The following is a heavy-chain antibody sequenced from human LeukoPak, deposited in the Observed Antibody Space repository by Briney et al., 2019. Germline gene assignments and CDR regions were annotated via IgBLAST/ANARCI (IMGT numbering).Heavy chain of an antibody. CDR3: ARPYCSSTSCYYFDY. J-gene: IGHJ4*02. V-gene: IGHV1-46*01. Sequence: ASVKVSCKASGYTFTSYYMHWVRQAPGQGLEWMGIINPSGGSTSYAQKFQGRVTTTRDMSTSTVYMELSSLRSEDTAVYYCARPYCSSTSCYYFDYWGQGTLVTVSS. CDR2: INPSGGST. D-gene: IGHD2-2*01. CDR1: GYTFTSYY.